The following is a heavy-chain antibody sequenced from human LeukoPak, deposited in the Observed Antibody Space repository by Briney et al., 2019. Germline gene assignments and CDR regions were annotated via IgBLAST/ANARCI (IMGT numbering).Heavy chain of an antibody. J-gene: IGHJ4*02. CDR1: GGSISSYY. CDR2: IYYSGST. D-gene: IGHD3-22*01. Sequence: SETLSLTCAVSGGSISSYYWSWFRQPPGKGLEWIGYIYYSGSTDYNPSLKSRVTISVDTSRNQFSLRLSSVTAADTAVYYCARHANYDRSARPLDYWGQGTLVTVSS. V-gene: IGHV4-59*08. CDR3: ARHANYDRSARPLDY.